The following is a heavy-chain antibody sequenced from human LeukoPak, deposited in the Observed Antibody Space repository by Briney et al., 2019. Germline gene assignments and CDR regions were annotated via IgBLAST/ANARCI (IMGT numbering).Heavy chain of an antibody. CDR3: ASARYDILTGYWVDP. V-gene: IGHV4-38-2*01. CDR1: GYSISSGYY. D-gene: IGHD3-9*01. CDR2: IYHSGST. Sequence: PSETLSLTCAVSGYSISSGYYWGWIRQPPGKGLEWIGSIYHSGSTYYNPSLKSRVTISVDTSKNQFSLKLSSVTAADTAVYYCASARYDILTGYWVDPWGRGTLVTVSS. J-gene: IGHJ5*02.